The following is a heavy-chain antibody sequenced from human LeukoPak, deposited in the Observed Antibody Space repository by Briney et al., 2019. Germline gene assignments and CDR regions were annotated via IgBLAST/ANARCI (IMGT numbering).Heavy chain of an antibody. CDR1: GFTFSSYS. CDR3: ARDVGAGATYSSLFDY. CDR2: ISSSSSYI. Sequence: GGSLRLSCAASGFTFSSYSMNWVRQAPGKGLEWVSSISSSSSYIYYADSVKGRFTISRDNAKNSLYLQMNSPRAEDTAVYYCARDVGAGATYSSLFDYWGQGTLVTVSS. V-gene: IGHV3-21*01. D-gene: IGHD6-6*01. J-gene: IGHJ4*02.